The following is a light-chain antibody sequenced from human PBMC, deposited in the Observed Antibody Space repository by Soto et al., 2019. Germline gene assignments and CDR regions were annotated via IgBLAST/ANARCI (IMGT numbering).Light chain of an antibody. J-gene: IGLJ2*01. CDR1: SSDVGGYNY. CDR2: DVS. Sequence: QSALTQPASVSGSPGQSITSSCTGTSSDVGGYNYVSWYQQHPGKAPKLMIYDVSNRPSGVSNRFSGSKSGNTASLTISGLQPEDEADYYCSSYTSSSTLVFGGGTKLTVL. CDR3: SSYTSSSTLV. V-gene: IGLV2-14*01.